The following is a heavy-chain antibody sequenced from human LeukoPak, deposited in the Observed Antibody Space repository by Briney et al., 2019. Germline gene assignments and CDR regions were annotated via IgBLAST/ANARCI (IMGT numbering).Heavy chain of an antibody. CDR1: GYTFTSYG. D-gene: IGHD3-10*01. Sequence: GASVKVSCKASGYTFTSYGISWVRQAPGQGVEWMGWIGPFNGNTNYAQNLQGRVTMTTDTSTSTAYMELGSLGSDDMAVYYCARDQDSLVRGVIGYWGQGTLVTVSS. J-gene: IGHJ4*02. CDR3: ARDQDSLVRGVIGY. CDR2: IGPFNGNT. V-gene: IGHV1-18*03.